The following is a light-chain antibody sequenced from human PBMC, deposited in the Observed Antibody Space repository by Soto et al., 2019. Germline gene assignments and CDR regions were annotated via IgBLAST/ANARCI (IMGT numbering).Light chain of an antibody. Sequence: DFVLTQSPDSLAASLGERATINCKSSQSVLYSSNNMNYLSWYQHKAGQPPKLLISWASTREYGVPDRFSGSGSGTDFTLTINNLQAEDVAIYYCQQYYSLPLTFGGGTKVEI. V-gene: IGKV4-1*01. J-gene: IGKJ4*01. CDR1: QSVLYSSNNMNY. CDR2: WAS. CDR3: QQYYSLPLT.